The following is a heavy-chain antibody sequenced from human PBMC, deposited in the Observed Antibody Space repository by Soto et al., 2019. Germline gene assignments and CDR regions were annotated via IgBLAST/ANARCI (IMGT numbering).Heavy chain of an antibody. D-gene: IGHD3-9*01. CDR1: GGSISSSSYY. Sequence: QLQLQESGPGLVKPSETLSLTCAVSGGSISSSSYYWGWIRQPPGKGLEWIGSIYYSGSTYYNPSPKSRVTISVDTSKSQSSLKLSSVTAADTAVYYCARGLRYFDWLSPYYFDYWGQGTLVTVSS. CDR3: ARGLRYFDWLSPYYFDY. V-gene: IGHV4-39*01. J-gene: IGHJ4*02. CDR2: IYYSGST.